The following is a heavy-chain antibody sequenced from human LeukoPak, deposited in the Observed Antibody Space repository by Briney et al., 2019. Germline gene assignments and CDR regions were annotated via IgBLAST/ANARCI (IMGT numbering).Heavy chain of an antibody. V-gene: IGHV4-59*12. Sequence: PSETLSLTCTVSGGSISTYYWSWIRQPPGKGLEWIGYIYYSGSTSYNPSLKSRVTISVDKSKNQFSLKLSSVTAADTAVYYCARSNLQMTTVTTFDYWGQGTLVTVSS. CDR1: GGSISTYY. CDR3: ARSNLQMTTVTTFDY. CDR2: IYYSGST. J-gene: IGHJ4*02. D-gene: IGHD4-17*01.